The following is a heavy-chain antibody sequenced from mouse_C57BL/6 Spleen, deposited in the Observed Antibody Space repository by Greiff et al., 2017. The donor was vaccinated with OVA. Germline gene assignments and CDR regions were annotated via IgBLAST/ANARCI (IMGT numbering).Heavy chain of an antibody. V-gene: IGHV1-82*01. CDR2: IYPGDGDT. CDR3: ARAAQVYAMDD. Sequence: QVQLQQSGPELVKPGASVKISCKASGYAFSSSWMNWVKQRPGKGLEWIGRIYPGDGDTNYNGKFKGKATLTADKSSSTAYMQLSSLTSEDSAVYCCARAAQVYAMDDWGQGTSVTVSA. CDR1: GYAFSSSW. D-gene: IGHD3-2*02. J-gene: IGHJ4*01.